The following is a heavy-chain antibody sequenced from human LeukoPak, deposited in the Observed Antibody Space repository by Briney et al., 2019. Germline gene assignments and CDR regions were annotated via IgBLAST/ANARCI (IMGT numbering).Heavy chain of an antibody. D-gene: IGHD3-10*01. J-gene: IGHJ4*02. CDR3: AREVASSGPIKGYYFDY. Sequence: SQTLSLTCTVSGGSISSGGYYWSWIRQHPGKGLEWIGYIYYSGSTYYNPSLKSRVTISVDTSKNQFSLKLSSVTAADTAVYYCAREVASSGPIKGYYFDYWGQGTLVTVSS. CDR2: IYYSGST. CDR1: GGSISSGGYY. V-gene: IGHV4-31*03.